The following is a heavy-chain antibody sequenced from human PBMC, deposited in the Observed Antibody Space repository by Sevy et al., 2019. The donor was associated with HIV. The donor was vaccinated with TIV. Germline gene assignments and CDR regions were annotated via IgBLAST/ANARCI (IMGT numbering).Heavy chain of an antibody. Sequence: GGSLRLSCAASGFTFDDYAMHWVWQAPGKGLEWVSGISWNSGSIGYADSVKGRFTISRDNAKNSLYLQMNSLRAEDTALYYCAKEFKEYYDYVWGSYPQSPLDYWGQGTLVTVSS. J-gene: IGHJ4*02. CDR3: AKEFKEYYDYVWGSYPQSPLDY. CDR1: GFTFDDYA. D-gene: IGHD3-16*02. V-gene: IGHV3-9*01. CDR2: ISWNSGSI.